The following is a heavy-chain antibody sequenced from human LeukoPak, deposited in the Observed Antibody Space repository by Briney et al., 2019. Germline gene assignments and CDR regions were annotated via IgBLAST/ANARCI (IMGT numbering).Heavy chain of an antibody. D-gene: IGHD1-26*01. J-gene: IGHJ6*02. Sequence: RASVKVSCKASGYTFNMYDINWVRQTTGQGLEWMGWVSPTSGNTHYAQNFQGRVTMTWNSSITTAYMELSSLRSEDTAMFYCARVLARGRGALKERLLYNNVYYDMDVWGQGTTVTVSS. CDR1: GYTFNMYD. CDR2: VSPTSGNT. CDR3: ARVLARGRGALKERLLYNNVYYDMDV. V-gene: IGHV1-8*01.